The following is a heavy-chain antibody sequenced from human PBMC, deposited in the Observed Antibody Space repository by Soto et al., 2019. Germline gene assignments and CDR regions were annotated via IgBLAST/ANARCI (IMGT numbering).Heavy chain of an antibody. V-gene: IGHV1-69*06. J-gene: IGHJ4*02. CDR1: GSRFSNYF. Sequence: SVKVSCKVSGSRFSNYFISWVRQAPGHGLEWLGRIIPIFNSTKYAQSFQGRVTITADKSTSTASLELSSLRSDDTAVYYCAREGRGKKAGYNGLVSLGYWGQGTLVTVSS. D-gene: IGHD2-2*02. CDR3: AREGRGKKAGYNGLVSLGY. CDR2: IIPIFNST.